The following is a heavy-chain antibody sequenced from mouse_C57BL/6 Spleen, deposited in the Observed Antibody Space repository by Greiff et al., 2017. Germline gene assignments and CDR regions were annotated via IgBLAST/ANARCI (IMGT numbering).Heavy chain of an antibody. V-gene: IGHV1-42*01. D-gene: IGHD2-3*01. CDR3: ARSWGWSYFDY. CDR1: GYSFTGYY. CDR2: INPSTGGT. J-gene: IGHJ2*01. Sequence: EVQLQQSGPELVKPGASVKISCKASGYSFTGYYMNWVKQSPEKSLEWIGEINPSTGGTTYNQKLKAKATLTVDKSSSTAYMQLKSLTSEDSAVYYCARSWGWSYFDYWGQGTTLTVSS.